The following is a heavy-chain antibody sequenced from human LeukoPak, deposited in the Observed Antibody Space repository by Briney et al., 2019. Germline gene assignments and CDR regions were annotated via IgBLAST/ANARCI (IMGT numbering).Heavy chain of an antibody. J-gene: IGHJ2*01. CDR3: ARERTMRYFDL. Sequence: SETLSLTCAVYGGSFSGYYWSWTRQPPGKGLEWIGEINHSGSTNYNPSLKSRVTISVDTSKNQFSLKVSSVTAADTAVYYCARERTMRYFDLWGRGTLVTVSS. V-gene: IGHV4-34*01. D-gene: IGHD3-22*01. CDR2: INHSGST. CDR1: GGSFSGYY.